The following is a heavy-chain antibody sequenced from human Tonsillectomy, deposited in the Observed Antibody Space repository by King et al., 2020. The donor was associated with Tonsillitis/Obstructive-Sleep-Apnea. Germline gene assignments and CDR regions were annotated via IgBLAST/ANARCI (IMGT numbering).Heavy chain of an antibody. Sequence: VQLVESGGGVVQPGRSLRLSCAASGFTFSNYAIHWVRQAPGKGLEWVAVISYDGSNKYYADSVKGRFTISRDNSRNTLELQMNSLRVEDTAVYYCAREGIYDSSGYADAFDIWGQGTVVTVSS. V-gene: IGHV3-30*04. J-gene: IGHJ3*02. CDR1: GFTFSNYA. D-gene: IGHD3-22*01. CDR2: ISYDGSNK. CDR3: AREGIYDSSGYADAFDI.